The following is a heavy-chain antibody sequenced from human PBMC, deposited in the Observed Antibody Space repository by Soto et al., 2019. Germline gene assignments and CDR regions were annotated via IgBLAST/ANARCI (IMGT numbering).Heavy chain of an antibody. D-gene: IGHD3-22*01. CDR2: ISASGGST. Sequence: PGGSLRLSCAASGFTFSSYWMHWVRQVPGKGLVWVSAISASGGSTYYADSVKGRFTISRDNSRNTLFLQMNSLRAEDTAVYYCARDYYKYYDSSGYYRSPAYWGQGTLVTVSS. CDR1: GFTFSSYW. J-gene: IGHJ4*02. V-gene: IGHV3-23*01. CDR3: ARDYYKYYDSSGYYRSPAY.